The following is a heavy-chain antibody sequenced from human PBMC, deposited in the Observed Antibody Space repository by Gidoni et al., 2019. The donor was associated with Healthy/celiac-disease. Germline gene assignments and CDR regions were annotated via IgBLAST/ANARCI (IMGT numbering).Heavy chain of an antibody. V-gene: IGHV3-30-3*01. D-gene: IGHD3-3*01. CDR2: ISYDGSNK. Sequence: QVQLVESGGGVVQAGRSLRLSCAASGFTFSSYAMHWVRQAPGNGLEWVAVISYDGSNKYYADSVKGRFTISRDNSMNTLYLQMNSLRAEDTAVYYCARGPYFWSGSNYWGQGTLVTVSS. CDR1: GFTFSSYA. CDR3: ARGPYFWSGSNY. J-gene: IGHJ4*02.